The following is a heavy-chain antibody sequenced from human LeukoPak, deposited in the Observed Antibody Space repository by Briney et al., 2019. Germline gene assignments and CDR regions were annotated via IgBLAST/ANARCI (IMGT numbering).Heavy chain of an antibody. D-gene: IGHD6-13*01. CDR2: ISDSGGNT. CDR3: VKEGSNWYDALDI. V-gene: IGHV3-23*01. CDR1: GFTFRTFA. Sequence: GGSLRLSCAASGFTFRTFAMTWVLQAPGQGLEWVSSISDSGGNTYYADSVKGRFTISRDNSKNTLYLQMNSLRAEDTAFYYCVKEGSNWYDALDIWGQGTIVTISS. J-gene: IGHJ3*02.